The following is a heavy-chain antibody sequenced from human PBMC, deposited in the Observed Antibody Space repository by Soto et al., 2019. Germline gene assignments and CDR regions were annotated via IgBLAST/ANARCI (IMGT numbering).Heavy chain of an antibody. CDR2: IYPGDSDT. V-gene: IGHV5-51*01. CDR3: ARHYPTVSDGMDV. D-gene: IGHD4-17*01. Sequence: ESLKISCKGSGYTFTDYWISWVRQMPGKGLEWMGIIYPGDSDTRYSPSFQGQVTISADKSISTAYLQWSSLKASDTAMYYCARHYPTVSDGMDVWGQGTTVTVS. J-gene: IGHJ6*02. CDR1: GYTFTDYW.